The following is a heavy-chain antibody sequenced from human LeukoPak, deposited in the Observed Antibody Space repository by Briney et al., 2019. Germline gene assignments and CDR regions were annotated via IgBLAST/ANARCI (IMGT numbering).Heavy chain of an antibody. CDR1: GFTFITSW. Sequence: GGSLRPSCSASGFTFITSWMNWVRQAPGKGLEWVASITPNGSEKYYVDSVRGRFTISRDDDKNSVYLQMNSLRAEDTAVYYCARDRAYKAFDYWGQGNLVSVSS. CDR2: ITPNGSEK. V-gene: IGHV3-7*01. CDR3: ARDRAYKAFDY. J-gene: IGHJ4*02. D-gene: IGHD5-24*01.